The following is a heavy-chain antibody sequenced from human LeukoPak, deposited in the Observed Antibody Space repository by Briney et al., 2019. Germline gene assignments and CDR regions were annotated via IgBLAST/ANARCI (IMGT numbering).Heavy chain of an antibody. CDR3: ARDSAAGTPYYYYYYGMDV. CDR1: GFTFSRYA. J-gene: IGHJ6*02. CDR2: ISTGGDNR. Sequence: GGSLRLSCAASGFTFSRYAMNWVRQAPGKGLEWVSYISTGGDNRFYADSVKGRFTISRDNAKNSLYLQMNSLRAEDTAVYYCARDSAAGTPYYYYYYGMDVWGQGTTVTVSS. V-gene: IGHV3-48*03. D-gene: IGHD6-13*01.